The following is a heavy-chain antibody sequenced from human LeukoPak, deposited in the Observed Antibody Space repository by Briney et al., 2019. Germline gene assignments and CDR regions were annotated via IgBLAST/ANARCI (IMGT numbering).Heavy chain of an antibody. CDR1: GFTFSSYG. CDR2: ISYDGSNK. D-gene: IGHD3-10*01. CDR3: AKGKWFGELVGIDY. J-gene: IGHJ4*02. Sequence: GGSLRLSCAASGFTFSSYGMHWVRQAPGKGLVWVAVISYDGSNKYYADSVKGRFTLSRDNSKNTLYLQMTSLGAEDSAVYYCAKGKWFGELVGIDYWGQGTLGSVSS. V-gene: IGHV3-30*18.